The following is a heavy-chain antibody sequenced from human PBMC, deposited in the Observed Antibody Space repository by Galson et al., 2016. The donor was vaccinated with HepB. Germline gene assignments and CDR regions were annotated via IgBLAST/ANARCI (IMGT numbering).Heavy chain of an antibody. D-gene: IGHD1-26*01. J-gene: IGHJ6*02. Sequence: SLRLSCAASGFIFSTYDMHWVRQPTGKGLEWVSAIGTVGDTHYPDSVKGRFTISRENAKTSLYLQMNSLGAGDTAVYYCVRGKALWELPPYYGMNVWGQGTTGIVSS. CDR3: VRGKALWELPPYYGMNV. CDR1: GFIFSTYD. CDR2: IGTVGDT. V-gene: IGHV3-13*04.